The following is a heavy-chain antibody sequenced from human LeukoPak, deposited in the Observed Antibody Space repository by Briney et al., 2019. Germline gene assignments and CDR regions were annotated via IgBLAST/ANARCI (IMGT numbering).Heavy chain of an antibody. Sequence: PSETLSLTCTVSGGSISSYYWSWIRQPPGKGLEWIGYIYHSGSTYYNPSLKSRVTISVDRSKNQFSLKLSSVTAADTAVYYCAVGHYYHSSGYLFDSWGQGTLVTVSS. CDR3: AVGHYYHSSGYLFDS. D-gene: IGHD3-22*01. CDR1: GGSISSYY. J-gene: IGHJ4*02. V-gene: IGHV4-59*04. CDR2: IYHSGST.